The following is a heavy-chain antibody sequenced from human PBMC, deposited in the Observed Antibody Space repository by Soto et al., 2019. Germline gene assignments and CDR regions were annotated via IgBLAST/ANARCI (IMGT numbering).Heavy chain of an antibody. D-gene: IGHD1-7*01. CDR2: IYYSGST. J-gene: IGHJ4*02. CDR3: ARENYLRRAPFDY. CDR1: GGSISSYY. Sequence: KTSETLSLTCTVSGGSISSYYWSWIRQPPGKGLEWIGYIYYSGSTNYNPSLKSRVTISVDTSKNQFSLKLSSVTAADTAVYYCARENYLRRAPFDYWAQGTLVTVSS. V-gene: IGHV4-59*01.